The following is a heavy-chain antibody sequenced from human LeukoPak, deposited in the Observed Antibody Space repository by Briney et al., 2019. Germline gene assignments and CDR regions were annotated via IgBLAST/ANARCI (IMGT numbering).Heavy chain of an antibody. CDR2: ISYDGSNK. CDR1: GFTFSSYA. CDR3: ARGDGDRSYYFDY. V-gene: IGHV3-30*04. Sequence: GGSLRLSCAASGFTFSSYAMSWVRQAPGKGLEWVAVISYDGSNKYYADSVKGRFTISRDNSKNTLYLQMNSLRAEDTAVYYCARGDGDRSYYFDYWGQGTLVTVSS. D-gene: IGHD4-17*01. J-gene: IGHJ4*02.